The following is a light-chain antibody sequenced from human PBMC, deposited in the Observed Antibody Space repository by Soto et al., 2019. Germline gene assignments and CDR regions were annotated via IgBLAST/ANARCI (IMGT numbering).Light chain of an antibody. CDR1: QSVSSSY. V-gene: IGKV3D-20*01. Sequence: EIVLTQSPATLSLSPGERATLSCVASQSVSSSYLAWYQQKPGLAPRLLIYDASSMATGIPDRFSGSGSGTDFTLNISRLAPEDFAVYYCQQYGSSPYTFGQGTKLEI. J-gene: IGKJ2*01. CDR3: QQYGSSPYT. CDR2: DAS.